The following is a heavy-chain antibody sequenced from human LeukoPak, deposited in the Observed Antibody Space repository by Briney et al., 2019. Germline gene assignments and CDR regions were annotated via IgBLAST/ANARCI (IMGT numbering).Heavy chain of an antibody. J-gene: IGHJ4*02. V-gene: IGHV3-23*01. Sequence: PGWSLRLSRAASGFTLSSYAMSWVRPAPGKGREWVPSISGSGDNTYYAESVKGRLTISRDNSKNTLFLQMNSLRAEDTAVFYCAKRSGYTTGWFFDFWGQGTLVTVSS. CDR3: AKRSGYTTGWFFDF. D-gene: IGHD6-19*01. CDR2: ISGSGDNT. CDR1: GFTLSSYA.